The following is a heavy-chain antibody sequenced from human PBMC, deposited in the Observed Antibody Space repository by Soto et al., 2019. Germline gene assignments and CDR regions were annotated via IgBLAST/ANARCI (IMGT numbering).Heavy chain of an antibody. V-gene: IGHV3-49*03. Sequence: PGGSLRLSCTASGFTFGDYAMSWFRQAPGKGLEWVGFIRSKAYGGTTEYAASVKGRFTISRDDSKSIAYLQMNSLKTEDTAVYYCTSVVVAATYYYYSGMDVWGQGTTVTVS. J-gene: IGHJ6*02. CDR2: IRSKAYGGTT. CDR1: GFTFGDYA. CDR3: TSVVVAATYYYYSGMDV. D-gene: IGHD2-15*01.